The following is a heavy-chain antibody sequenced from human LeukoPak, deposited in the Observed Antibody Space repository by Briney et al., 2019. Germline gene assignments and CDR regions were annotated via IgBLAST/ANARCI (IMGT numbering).Heavy chain of an antibody. J-gene: IGHJ6*03. Sequence: SVKVSCKASGFTFTSSAMQWVRQARGQRLEWIGWIVVGSGNTNYAQKFQERVTITRDMSTSTAYMELSRLRSEDTAVYYCAAAESCSSTSCYSEGPARYYYYMDVWGKGTTVTVSS. CDR1: GFTFTSSA. D-gene: IGHD2-2*02. V-gene: IGHV1-58*02. CDR2: IVVGSGNT. CDR3: AAAESCSSTSCYSEGPARYYYYMDV.